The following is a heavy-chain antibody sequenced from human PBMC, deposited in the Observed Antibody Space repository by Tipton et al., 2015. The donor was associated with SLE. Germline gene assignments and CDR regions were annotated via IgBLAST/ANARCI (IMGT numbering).Heavy chain of an antibody. J-gene: IGHJ6*02. V-gene: IGHV4-4*09. Sequence: TLSLTCSVSGGSISSDRWIWIRQPQGKGLEWLGYISDGGGTNYNPSLKSRFTISVDPAKNQFSLKLTSVTAPDPAVYYCARGMVTWRGAIIGVDVWGQGTTVNVSS. CDR3: ARGMVTWRGAIIGVDV. CDR1: GGSISSDR. D-gene: IGHD2-21*02. CDR2: ISDGGGT.